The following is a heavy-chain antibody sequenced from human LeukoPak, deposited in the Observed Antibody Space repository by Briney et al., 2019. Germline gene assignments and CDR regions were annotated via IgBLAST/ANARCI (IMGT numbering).Heavy chain of an antibody. CDR2: IYYRSKWYS. CDR3: GRAEHDWGSDY. CDR1: GDSVSGNRAT. J-gene: IGHJ4*02. V-gene: IGHV6-1*01. D-gene: IGHD3-9*01. Sequence: SQTLSLTCAISGDSVSGNRATWNWLRQSPSRGLEWPGRIYYRSKWYSDYAVSVKGRITINPDTSKNQFSLLLNSVTPEDTAVYFCGRAEHDWGSDYWGQGTLVTVSS.